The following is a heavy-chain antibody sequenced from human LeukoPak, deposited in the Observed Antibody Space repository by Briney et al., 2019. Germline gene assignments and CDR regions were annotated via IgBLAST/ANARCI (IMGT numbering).Heavy chain of an antibody. D-gene: IGHD6-25*01. J-gene: IGHJ4*02. V-gene: IGHV4-39*01. CDR3: ARRGAAPYYFDY. Sequence: SETLSLTCTVSGGSISSSSYYWGWIRQPPGKGLEWIGSIYYSGSTYYNPSLKSRVTMSVDTSKNQFSLKLSSVTAADTAVYYCARRGAAPYYFDYWGQGTLVTVSS. CDR1: GGSISSSSYY. CDR2: IYYSGST.